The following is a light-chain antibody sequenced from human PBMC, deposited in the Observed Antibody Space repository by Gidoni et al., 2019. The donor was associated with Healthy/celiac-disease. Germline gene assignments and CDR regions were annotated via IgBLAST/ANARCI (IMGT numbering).Light chain of an antibody. CDR2: GNS. CDR3: QSYDSSLSGSV. J-gene: IGLJ3*02. V-gene: IGLV1-40*01. Sequence: QAVLTQPPSVSGATGQRVTISCTGRSSNIGAGYDVHWYQQLPGTAPKLLISGNSNRPSWVPDRFSGSKSGTSASLAITGLQAEDEADYYCQSYDSSLSGSVFGGGTKLTVL. CDR1: SSNIGAGYD.